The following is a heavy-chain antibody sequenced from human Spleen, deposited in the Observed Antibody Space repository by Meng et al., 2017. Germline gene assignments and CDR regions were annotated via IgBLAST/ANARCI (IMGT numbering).Heavy chain of an antibody. V-gene: IGHV3-15*01. D-gene: IGHD5/OR15-5a*01. CDR2: IRSKTAGGTI. Sequence: GGSLRLSCAASGFTFSNAWMTWVRQAPGKGLEWVGRIRSKTAGGTIEYAAPVKGRFTISRDDSKSTLYLQMNSLITEDTAVYFCTTLSLWGQGSLVTVSS. CDR1: GFTFSNAW. J-gene: IGHJ1*01. CDR3: TTLSL.